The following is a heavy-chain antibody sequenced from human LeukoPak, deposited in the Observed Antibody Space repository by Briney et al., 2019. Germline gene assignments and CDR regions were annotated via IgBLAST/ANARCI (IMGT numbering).Heavy chain of an antibody. J-gene: IGHJ4*02. CDR2: IKEDGSQK. V-gene: IGHV3-7*01. Sequence: PGGSLRLSCAVSGFTFSNYWMNWVRQAPGKGVEWVANIKEDGSQKYYVESVKGRFTVSRDNAKNSVYLQMSSLRDEDTAVYYCARGLNTSPGVDYWGQGTLVTVSS. D-gene: IGHD3-16*01. CDR3: ARGLNTSPGVDY. CDR1: GFTFSNYW.